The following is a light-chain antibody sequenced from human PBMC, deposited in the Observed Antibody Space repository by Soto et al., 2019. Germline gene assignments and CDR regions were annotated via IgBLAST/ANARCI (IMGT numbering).Light chain of an antibody. J-gene: IGLJ2*01. CDR2: DVS. V-gene: IGLV2-11*01. Sequence: QSALTQPRSVSGSPGQSVTISCTGTSSDVGGYNYVSWYQQHPGKAPKPMIFDVSKRPSGVPDRFSGSKSGNTASLTISGLQAEDEADYYCCSYAGNYGVFGGGTQLTVL. CDR1: SSDVGGYNY. CDR3: CSYAGNYGV.